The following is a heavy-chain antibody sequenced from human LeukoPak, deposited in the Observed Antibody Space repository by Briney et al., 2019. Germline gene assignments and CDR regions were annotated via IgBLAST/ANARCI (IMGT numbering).Heavy chain of an antibody. Sequence: GGSLRLSCAASGFIFSSQWMHWVRQAPGKGLEWVANIKEDGSEKKYLDSVKGRFTISRDNARNSLYLQMNSLRAEDTGVYFCARLTGGSPDGNWGQGTLAIVSS. V-gene: IGHV3-7*01. CDR1: GFIFSSQW. J-gene: IGHJ4*02. D-gene: IGHD3-9*01. CDR3: ARLTGGSPDGN. CDR2: IKEDGSEK.